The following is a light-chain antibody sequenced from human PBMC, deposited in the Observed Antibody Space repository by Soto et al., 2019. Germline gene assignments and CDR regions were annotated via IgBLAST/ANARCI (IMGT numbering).Light chain of an antibody. J-gene: IGKJ4*01. CDR2: KAS. Sequence: DIQMTQSPSTLSASVGDRVTITCRASQSISYWLAWYQQKPGKAPTVLIYKASTLESGVPSRFSGSGSGTEFTLTISSLQPDDFATYCCQQYNSYSITFGGGTKVEMK. CDR1: QSISYW. CDR3: QQYNSYSIT. V-gene: IGKV1-5*03.